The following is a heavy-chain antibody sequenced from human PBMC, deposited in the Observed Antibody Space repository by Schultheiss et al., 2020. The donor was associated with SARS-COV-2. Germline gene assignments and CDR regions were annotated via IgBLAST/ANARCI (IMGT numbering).Heavy chain of an antibody. CDR1: GFTFSSYW. Sequence: GGSLRLSCAASGFTFSSYWMHWVRQAPGKGLVWVSRINSDGSSTNYAYSVKGRFTISRDNAENTLYLQMNSLRAEDTAVYYCARDLIAVSGIPFDSWGQGTLVTVSS. CDR3: ARDLIAVSGIPFDS. V-gene: IGHV3-74*01. J-gene: IGHJ4*02. D-gene: IGHD6-19*01. CDR2: INSDGSST.